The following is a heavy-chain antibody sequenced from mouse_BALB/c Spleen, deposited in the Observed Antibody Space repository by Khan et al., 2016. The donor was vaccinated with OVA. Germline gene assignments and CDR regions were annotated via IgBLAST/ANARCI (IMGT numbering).Heavy chain of an antibody. CDR2: IYWDDDK. J-gene: IGHJ4*01. D-gene: IGHD3-1*01. Sequence: VKLKESGPGILQLSQTLSLTCSFSGFSLSTSGMGVSWIRQPSGKGLEWLAHIYWDDDKRYNPSLKSRLTISKDSSRNQVFLKITSVDTADTATYYCARSSGYSYYYAMDYWGQGTSVTVSS. CDR3: ARSSGYSYYYAMDY. CDR1: GFSLSTSGMG. V-gene: IGHV8-12*01.